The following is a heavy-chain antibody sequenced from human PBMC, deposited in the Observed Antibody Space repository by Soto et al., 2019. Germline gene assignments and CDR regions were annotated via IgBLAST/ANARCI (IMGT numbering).Heavy chain of an antibody. Sequence: SQTLSLTCAISGDSVSSNSAAWNWIRQSPSRGLEWLGRTYYRSKWYNDYAVSVKSRITINPDTSKNQFSLQLNSVTPEDTAVYYCEIDPVLSGRYYGYHGAFDYWGHATLVTVSS. CDR1: GDSVSSNSAA. D-gene: IGHD1-26*01. CDR3: EIDPVLSGRYYGYHGAFDY. J-gene: IGHJ4*01. CDR2: TYYRSKWYN. V-gene: IGHV6-1*01.